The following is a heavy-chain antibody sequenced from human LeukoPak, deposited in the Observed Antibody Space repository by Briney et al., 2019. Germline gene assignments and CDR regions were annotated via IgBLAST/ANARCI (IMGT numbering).Heavy chain of an antibody. Sequence: ASVKVSCKASGYTFTSYDINWVRQAPGQGLEWMGWINPNSGGTNYAQKFQGRVTMTRDTSISTAYMELSRLRSDDTAVYYCASGVVGATTDAFDIWGQGTMVTVSS. V-gene: IGHV1-2*02. CDR1: GYTFTSYD. CDR2: INPNSGGT. CDR3: ASGVVGATTDAFDI. D-gene: IGHD1-26*01. J-gene: IGHJ3*02.